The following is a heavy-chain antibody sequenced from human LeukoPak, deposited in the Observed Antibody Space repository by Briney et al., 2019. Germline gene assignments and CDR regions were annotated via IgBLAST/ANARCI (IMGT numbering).Heavy chain of an antibody. D-gene: IGHD5-24*01. CDR3: ARDHGYDYYYGMDV. J-gene: IGHJ6*02. CDR1: GSTFSSYA. Sequence: PGGSPRLSCAASGSTFSSYAMHWVRQAPGKGLEWVAVISYDGSNKYYADSVKGRFTISRDNSKNTLYLQMNSLRAEDTAVYYCARDHGYDYYYGMDVWGQGTTVTVSS. CDR2: ISYDGSNK. V-gene: IGHV3-30*04.